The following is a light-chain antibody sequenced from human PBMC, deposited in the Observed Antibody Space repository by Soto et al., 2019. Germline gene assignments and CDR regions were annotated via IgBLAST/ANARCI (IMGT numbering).Light chain of an antibody. V-gene: IGLV2-14*01. Sequence: QSALTQPASVSGSPGQSITISCTGTSSDVGGYNYDSWYQQHPGKAPNLMIYEVSNRPSGVSNRFSGSKSGNTASLTISGLQAVDEADYYCKSCASSSTLVFGGGTKLTVL. CDR1: SSDVGGYNY. J-gene: IGLJ2*01. CDR2: EVS. CDR3: KSCASSSTLV.